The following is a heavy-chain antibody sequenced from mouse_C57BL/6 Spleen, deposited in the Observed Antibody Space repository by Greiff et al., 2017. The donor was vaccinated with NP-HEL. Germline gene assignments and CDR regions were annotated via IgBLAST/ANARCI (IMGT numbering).Heavy chain of an antibody. V-gene: IGHV5-17*01. D-gene: IGHD1-1*01. J-gene: IGHJ4*01. CDR3: ARHNYGEDYAMDY. CDR1: GFTFSDYG. CDR2: ISSGSSTI. Sequence: DVKLVESGGGLVKPGGSLKLSCAASGFTFSDYGMHWVRQAPEKGLEWVAYISSGSSTIYYADTVKGRFPISRDNAKNTLFLQMTSLRSEDTAMYYCARHNYGEDYAMDYWGQGTSVTVSS.